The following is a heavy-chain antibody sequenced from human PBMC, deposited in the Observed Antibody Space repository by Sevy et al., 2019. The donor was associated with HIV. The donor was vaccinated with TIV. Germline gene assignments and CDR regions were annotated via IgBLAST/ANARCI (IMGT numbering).Heavy chain of an antibody. Sequence: SETLSLTCAVYGGSFSGYYWSWIRQPPGKGLEWIGEINHSGSTNYNPSLKSRVTISVDTSKNQFSLKLSSVTAADTAVYYCARVRYCTNGVCSGTDYWGQGTLVTVS. CDR3: ARVRYCTNGVCSGTDY. CDR2: INHSGST. J-gene: IGHJ4*02. D-gene: IGHD2-8*01. CDR1: GGSFSGYY. V-gene: IGHV4-34*01.